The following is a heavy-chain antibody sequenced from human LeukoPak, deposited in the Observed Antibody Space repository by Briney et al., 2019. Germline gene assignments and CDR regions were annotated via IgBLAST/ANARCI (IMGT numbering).Heavy chain of an antibody. J-gene: IGHJ4*02. CDR1: GFTFSSYG. Sequence: GGSLRLSCAASGFTFSSYGMHWVRQAPGKGLEWVAVISYDGSNKYYADSVKGRFTISRDNSKNTLYLQMNSLRAEDTAVYCCAKVTVAATYDYWGQGTLVTVSS. V-gene: IGHV3-30*18. CDR2: ISYDGSNK. CDR3: AKVTVAATYDY. D-gene: IGHD2-15*01.